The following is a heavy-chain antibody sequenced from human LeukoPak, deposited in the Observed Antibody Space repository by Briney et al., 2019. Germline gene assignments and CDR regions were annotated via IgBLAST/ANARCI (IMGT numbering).Heavy chain of an antibody. D-gene: IGHD3-3*01. V-gene: IGHV4-34*01. CDR1: GGSFSGYY. CDR2: INHSGST. CDR3: AREGIFGVVINTFDY. J-gene: IGHJ4*02. Sequence: EPSETLSLTCAVYGGSFSGYYWSWIRQPPGKRLEWIGEINHSGSTNYNPSLKSRVTISVDTSKNQFSLKLSSVTAADTAVYYCAREGIFGVVINTFDYWGQGTLVTVSS.